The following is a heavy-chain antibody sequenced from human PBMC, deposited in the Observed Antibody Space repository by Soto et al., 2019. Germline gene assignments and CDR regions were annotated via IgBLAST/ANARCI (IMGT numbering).Heavy chain of an antibody. CDR3: ARGLGYCSSTSCYEFDY. J-gene: IGHJ4*02. CDR2: ITCSSGQI. D-gene: IGHD2-2*01. V-gene: IGHV3-21*01. CDR1: GFTFSSYG. Sequence: PGGSLRLSCAASGFTFSSYGMHWVRQAPGKGLEWVAVITCSSGQIYYADSVKGRFTISRDNAKNTLYLQMNSLRAEDTAVYYCARGLGYCSSTSCYEFDYWGQGTLVTVSS.